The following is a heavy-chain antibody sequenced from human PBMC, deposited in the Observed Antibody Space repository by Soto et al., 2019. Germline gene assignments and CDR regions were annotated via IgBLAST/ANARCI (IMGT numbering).Heavy chain of an antibody. V-gene: IGHV1-69*01. Sequence: QVQLVQSGAEVKKPGSSVKVSCKASGGTFSSYAISWVRQAPGQGLEWMGGIIPIFGTANYAQKFQGRVTITADESTSTAYMELSSLRSEDTAVYYCARDWVQYYYDSSGYYFWYWGQGTLVTVSS. CDR1: GGTFSSYA. CDR2: IIPIFGTA. D-gene: IGHD3-22*01. CDR3: ARDWVQYYYDSSGYYFWY. J-gene: IGHJ4*02.